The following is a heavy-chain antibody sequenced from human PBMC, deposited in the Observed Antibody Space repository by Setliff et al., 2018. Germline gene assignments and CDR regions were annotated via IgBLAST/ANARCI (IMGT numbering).Heavy chain of an antibody. J-gene: IGHJ3*02. CDR3: ARLPGAAEWLRPTAGYAFDI. CDR2: MYYSGDT. D-gene: IGHD5-12*01. CDR1: GGSVRGYY. V-gene: IGHV4-59*08. Sequence: SETLSLTCTVSGGSVRGYYWSWIRQPPGKGLEWIGYMYYSGDTNYNPSLKSRVTISVDTSKNQFSLELRSVTAADTAVYYCARLPGAAEWLRPTAGYAFDIWGQGTMVTVSS.